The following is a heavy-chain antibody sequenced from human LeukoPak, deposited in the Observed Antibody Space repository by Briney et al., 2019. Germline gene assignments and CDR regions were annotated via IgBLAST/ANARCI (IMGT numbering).Heavy chain of an antibody. J-gene: IGHJ5*02. D-gene: IGHD3-16*01. V-gene: IGHV1-46*01. CDR2: INPSGGST. CDR1: GYTFTKYG. CDR3: ARGPGELGWFDP. Sequence: GSSVKVSCKASGYTFTKYGLSWVRQAPGQGLEWMGIINPSGGSTSYAQKFQGRVTMTRDTSTSTVYMELSSLRSEDTAVYYCARGPGELGWFDPWGQGTLVTVSS.